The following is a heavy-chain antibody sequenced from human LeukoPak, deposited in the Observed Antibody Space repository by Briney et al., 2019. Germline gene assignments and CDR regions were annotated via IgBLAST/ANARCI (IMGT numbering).Heavy chain of an antibody. V-gene: IGHV3-30*02. Sequence: GGSLRLSCAASGFTFSSYGMHWVRQAPGKGLEWVAFIRYDGSHKYYADSVKGRFTIPRDNSKNTLYLQLNSLRAEDTAVYYCATGGGYCSSTSCYKYAFDIWGQGTMVTVSS. J-gene: IGHJ3*02. D-gene: IGHD2-2*02. CDR2: IRYDGSHK. CDR1: GFTFSSYG. CDR3: ATGGGYCSSTSCYKYAFDI.